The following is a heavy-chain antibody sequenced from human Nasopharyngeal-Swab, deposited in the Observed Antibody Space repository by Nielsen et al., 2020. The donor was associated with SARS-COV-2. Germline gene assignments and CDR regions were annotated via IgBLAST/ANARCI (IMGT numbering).Heavy chain of an antibody. CDR2: ISSTGSTI. D-gene: IGHD4-17*01. CDR1: GFTFSAYD. J-gene: IGHJ2*01. CDR3: ARDGNLRTVRYFDL. Sequence: GESLKISCAASGFTFSAYDMNWVRQAPGKGLEWVSYISSTGSTINYADSVKGRVTISRDNARNSLYLQMNSPRAEDTAVYYCARDGNLRTVRYFDLWGRGSLVTVSS. V-gene: IGHV3-48*03.